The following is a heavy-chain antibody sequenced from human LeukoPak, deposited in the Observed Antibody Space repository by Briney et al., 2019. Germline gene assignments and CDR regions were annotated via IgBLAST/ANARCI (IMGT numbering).Heavy chain of an antibody. Sequence: GGSLRLSCAASGFTFSSYWMTWVRQAPGKGLEWVANINQGGSEKYYVDSVKGRFTISRDNAKNSLYLQMNSLRAEDTAVYYCARDATRGGDFDYWGQGTLVTVST. J-gene: IGHJ4*02. V-gene: IGHV3-7*01. CDR1: GFTFSSYW. D-gene: IGHD3-16*01. CDR2: INQGGSEK. CDR3: ARDATRGGDFDY.